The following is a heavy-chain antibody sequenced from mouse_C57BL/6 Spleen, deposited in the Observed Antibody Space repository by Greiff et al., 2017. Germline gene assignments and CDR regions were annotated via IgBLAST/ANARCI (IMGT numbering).Heavy chain of an antibody. CDR3: ARSGYGNYYYAMDY. CDR2: IDPSDSYT. D-gene: IGHD2-1*01. V-gene: IGHV1-69*01. CDR1: GYTFTSYW. J-gene: IGHJ4*01. Sequence: QVQLQQPGAELVMPGASVKLSCKASGYTFTSYWMHWVKQRPGQGLEWIGEIDPSDSYTNYNHKFKGKSTLTVDKSSSTAYMQLSSLTSEDSAVYYCARSGYGNYYYAMDYWGQGTSVTVSS.